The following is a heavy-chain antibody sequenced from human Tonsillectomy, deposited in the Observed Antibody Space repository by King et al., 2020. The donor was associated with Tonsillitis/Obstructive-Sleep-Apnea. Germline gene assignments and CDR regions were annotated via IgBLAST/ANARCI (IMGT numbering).Heavy chain of an antibody. CDR2: INHSGST. CDR3: ARGPGYSFFDY. CDR1: GGSFSGYY. J-gene: IGHJ4*02. Sequence: VQLQQWGAGLLKPSETLSLTCAVYGGSFSGYYWSWIRQPPGKGLEWIGEINHSGSTNYNPSLKSRVTISVDTSKNQFSLKLSSVTAADTAVHYCARGPGYSFFDYWGQGTLVTVSS. D-gene: IGHD5-18*01. V-gene: IGHV4-34*01.